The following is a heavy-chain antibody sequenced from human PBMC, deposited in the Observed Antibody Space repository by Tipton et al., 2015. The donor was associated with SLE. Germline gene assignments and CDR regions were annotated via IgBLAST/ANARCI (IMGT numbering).Heavy chain of an antibody. V-gene: IGHV3-23*01. J-gene: IGHJ4*02. Sequence: SLRLSCEASGLTVTSYAMTWVRQAPGKGLEWVSTVTASGDTTYYADSVRGRVTISKDNSKSTLYLQMNSLRGEDTAIYYCASGLTTLDYWGQGTLVTVAS. CDR2: VTASGDTT. D-gene: IGHD3-9*01. CDR3: ASGLTTLDY. CDR1: GLTVTSYA.